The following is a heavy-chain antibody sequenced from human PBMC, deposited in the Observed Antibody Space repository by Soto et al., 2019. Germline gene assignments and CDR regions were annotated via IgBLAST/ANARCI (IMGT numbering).Heavy chain of an antibody. V-gene: IGHV1-18*01. CDR1: GYTFTNFG. CDR2: ISAYNGNT. Sequence: QVQLVQSGAEVKKPGASVKVSCKASGYTFTNFGISWVRQAPGQGLEWMGWISAYNGNTNYAQNFQGRVTMTTDTYTSTAYMELRSMRSDGTAVYYCASGGTPVDYGGQGTVVTVSS. CDR3: ASGGTPVDY. J-gene: IGHJ4*02. D-gene: IGHD3-16*01.